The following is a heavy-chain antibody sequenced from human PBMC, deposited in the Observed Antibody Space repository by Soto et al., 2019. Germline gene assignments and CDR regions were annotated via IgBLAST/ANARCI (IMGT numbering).Heavy chain of an antibody. CDR3: ARDSHSQQPNHRWGGGYMDV. D-gene: IGHD6-13*01. CDR2: IYFSGST. V-gene: IGHV4-31*11. J-gene: IGHJ6*03. Sequence: QVQLQESGPGLVKPSQTLSLTCVVSGGSISNGGYYWSWIRQHPGKGLEGIGAIYFSGSTYYNPSLKSRVTISVATPKNQFSLKLSSVTAADTAVYYCARDSHSQQPNHRWGGGYMDVWGKGTTVTVSS. CDR1: GGSISNGGYY.